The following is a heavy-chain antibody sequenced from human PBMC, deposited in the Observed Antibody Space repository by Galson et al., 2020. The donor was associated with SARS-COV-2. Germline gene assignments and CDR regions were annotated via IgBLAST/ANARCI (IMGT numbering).Heavy chain of an antibody. Sequence: GGSLRLSCAASGFTFSSYAMSWARQAPGKGLEWVSAISGSGGSTYYADSVMGRFTISRDNSKNTLYLQMNSLRAEDTAVYYCAKDHRGYSYGDYFDYWGQGTLVTVSS. CDR2: ISGSGGST. V-gene: IGHV3-23*01. D-gene: IGHD5-18*01. CDR3: AKDHRGYSYGDYFDY. J-gene: IGHJ4*02. CDR1: GFTFSSYA.